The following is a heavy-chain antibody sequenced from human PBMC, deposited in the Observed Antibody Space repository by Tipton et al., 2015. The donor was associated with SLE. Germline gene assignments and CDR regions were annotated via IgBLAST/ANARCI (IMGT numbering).Heavy chain of an antibody. J-gene: IGHJ2*01. CDR1: GVSSSMGDYY. D-gene: IGHD5-24*01. CDR2: IYYSGNT. V-gene: IGHV4-31*03. Sequence: TLSLTCSVSGVSSSMGDYYWTWIRQHPGKGLEWIGYIYYSGNTYYNPSLKSRVTISVDTFKKQFSRKLSSVTAADTAMYYCARAGDPDYWYFDLWGRGTLVTVSS. CDR3: ARAGDPDYWYFDL.